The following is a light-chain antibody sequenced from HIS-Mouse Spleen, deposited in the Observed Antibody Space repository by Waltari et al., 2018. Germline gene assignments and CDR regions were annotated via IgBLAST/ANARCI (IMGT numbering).Light chain of an antibody. CDR1: ALPKKY. Sequence: SYELTQPPSVSVSPGQTARITCSGDALPKKYAYWYQQKSGQAPVLVIYKDSKRPSGIPERFSGSGSGTMATLTISGAQVEDEADYYCYSTDSSGNHRVFGGGTKLTVL. V-gene: IGLV3-10*01. CDR2: KDS. J-gene: IGLJ2*01. CDR3: YSTDSSGNHRV.